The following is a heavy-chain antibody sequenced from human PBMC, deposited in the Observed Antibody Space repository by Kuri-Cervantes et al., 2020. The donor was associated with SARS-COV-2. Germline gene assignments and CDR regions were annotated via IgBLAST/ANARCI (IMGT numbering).Heavy chain of an antibody. V-gene: IGHV3-33*08. CDR3: ARDTVRGVIRYYFDY. D-gene: IGHD3-16*02. CDR2: IWYDGSNK. Sequence: GSFRRSPVQPLDSPSVAMLCTWSARLQGKGLEWVAVIWYDGSNKYYADSVKGRFTISRDNSKNTLYLQMNSLRAEDPTVYYCARDTVRGVIRYYFDYWGRRTLVTVSS. CDR1: DSPSVAML. J-gene: IGHJ4*02.